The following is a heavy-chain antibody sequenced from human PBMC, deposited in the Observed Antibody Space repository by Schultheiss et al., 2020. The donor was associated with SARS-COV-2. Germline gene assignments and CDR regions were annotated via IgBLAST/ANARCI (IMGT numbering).Heavy chain of an antibody. CDR2: IYYSGST. J-gene: IGHJ6*02. D-gene: IGHD6-13*01. CDR1: GYSISSGYY. V-gene: IGHV4-38-2*01. Sequence: SETLSLTCAVSGYSISSGYYWGWIRQPPGKGLEWIGYIYYSGSTNYNPSLKSRVTISVDTSKNQFSLKLSSVTAADTAVYYCARGSSSSWYPYYYYYGMDVWGQGTTVTVSS. CDR3: ARGSSSSWYPYYYYYGMDV.